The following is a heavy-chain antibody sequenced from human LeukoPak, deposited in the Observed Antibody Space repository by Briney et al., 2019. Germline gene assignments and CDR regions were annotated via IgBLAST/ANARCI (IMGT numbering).Heavy chain of an antibody. CDR1: GGSISSGGYS. D-gene: IGHD2-2*01. V-gene: IGHV4-30-2*01. Sequence: SETLSLTCAVSGGSISSGGYSWSWIRQPPGKGLEWIGYIYHSGSTYYNPSLKSRVTISVDRSKNQFSLKLSSVTAADTAVYYCARVVPAAITGGLDYWGQGTLVTVSS. CDR2: IYHSGST. CDR3: ARVVPAAITGGLDY. J-gene: IGHJ4*02.